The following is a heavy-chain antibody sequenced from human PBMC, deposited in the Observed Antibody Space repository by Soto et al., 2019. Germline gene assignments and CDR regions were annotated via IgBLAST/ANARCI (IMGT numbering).Heavy chain of an antibody. J-gene: IGHJ4*02. V-gene: IGHV4-30-2*01. Sequence: ILSLTCAVAGGRLSSGGYSWSWIRQPPGKGLEWIGYIFHSGTTYYHPSLKSRVTRSVDRSKNQFYLQLSSVTAADTAVYYCARPSQGSGGYSAYYFDSWGQGTLVTV. CDR2: IFHSGTT. CDR1: GGRLSSGGYS. CDR3: ARPSQGSGGYSAYYFDS. D-gene: IGHD3-22*01.